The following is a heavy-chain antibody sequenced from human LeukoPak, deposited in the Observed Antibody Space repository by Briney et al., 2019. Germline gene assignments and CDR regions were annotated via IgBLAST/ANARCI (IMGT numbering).Heavy chain of an antibody. V-gene: IGHV3-64*01. CDR2: ISSNGGST. CDR3: AREERGAMVVDY. Sequence: PGGSLRLSCAASGFTFSSYAMHWVRQAPGKGLEYVSAISSNGGSTYYANSVKGRFTTSRDNSKNTLYLQMGSLRAEDMAVYYCAREERGAMVVDYWGQGTLVTVSS. CDR1: GFTFSSYA. J-gene: IGHJ4*02. D-gene: IGHD5-18*01.